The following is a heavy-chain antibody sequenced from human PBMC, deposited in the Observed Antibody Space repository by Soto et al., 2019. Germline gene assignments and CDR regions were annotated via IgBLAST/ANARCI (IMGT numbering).Heavy chain of an antibody. V-gene: IGHV3-30-3*01. D-gene: IGHD2-8*02. CDR1: GFTFSHFA. Sequence: PGGSLRLSCAASGFTFSHFAMHWVRQAPGKGLEWISVISFNATNGFFADSVKGRFSISRDNSANRLYLQMTNLRPEDTAIYYFATDRRRLYCTARLCYLGIDHWGGGNPVTGSS. CDR2: ISFNATNG. J-gene: IGHJ4*02. CDR3: ATDRRRLYCTARLCYLGIDH.